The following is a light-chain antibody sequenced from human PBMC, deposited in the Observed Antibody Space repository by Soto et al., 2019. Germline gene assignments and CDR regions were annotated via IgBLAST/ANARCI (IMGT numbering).Light chain of an antibody. Sequence: QSALTQPPSASGTPGQRVTISCSGSSSNIGSNTVNWYQQLPGTAPKLLIYSNNQRPSGVPDRFSGSKSGTSASLAISGLQSGDEADYYCAAWDDSLNGDVFGTGTKVTVL. J-gene: IGLJ1*01. V-gene: IGLV1-44*01. CDR2: SNN. CDR3: AAWDDSLNGDV. CDR1: SSNIGSNT.